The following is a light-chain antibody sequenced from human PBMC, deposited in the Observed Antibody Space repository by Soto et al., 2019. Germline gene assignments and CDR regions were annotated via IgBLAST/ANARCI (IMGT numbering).Light chain of an antibody. Sequence: DIQMTQSPSTLSASVGDRVTITCRASQSISGSLAWYQQKPGKAPKLLIYEASNLKSGVPSRFSGSGSVTEYTLTISSLQPDVSGSYYCQQYNGFWTFGQGTRVEIK. V-gene: IGKV1-5*03. CDR1: QSISGS. J-gene: IGKJ1*01. CDR2: EAS. CDR3: QQYNGFWT.